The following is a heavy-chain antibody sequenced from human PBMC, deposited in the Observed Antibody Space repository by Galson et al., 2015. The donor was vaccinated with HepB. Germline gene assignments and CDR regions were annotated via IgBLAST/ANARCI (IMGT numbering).Heavy chain of an antibody. D-gene: IGHD4-17*01. Sequence: LRLSCAASGFTFNYCGMHWVRQPPGKGLEWIGEINHSGSTNYNPSLKSRVTISVDTSKNQFSLKLSSVTAADTAVYYCARGTTVTRNFDYWGQGTLVTVSS. CDR2: INHSGST. V-gene: IGHV4-34*01. J-gene: IGHJ4*02. CDR3: ARGTTVTRNFDY. CDR1: GFTFNYCG.